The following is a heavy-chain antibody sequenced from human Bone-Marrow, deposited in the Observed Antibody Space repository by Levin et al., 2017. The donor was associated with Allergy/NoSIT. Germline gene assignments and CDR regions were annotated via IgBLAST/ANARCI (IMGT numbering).Heavy chain of an antibody. V-gene: IGHV3-48*04. CDR2: ISTSGGSV. D-gene: IGHD4-17*01. CDR1: GFTFRSHS. Sequence: GESLKISCAASGFTFRSHSMNWVRQAPGKGLEWVSYISTSGGSVHYAESVKGRFTISRDNARDSLYLQMNSLRVEDTALDYCARAKELDYADWFLDFWGRGTLVTVSS. J-gene: IGHJ2*01. CDR3: ARAKELDYADWFLDF.